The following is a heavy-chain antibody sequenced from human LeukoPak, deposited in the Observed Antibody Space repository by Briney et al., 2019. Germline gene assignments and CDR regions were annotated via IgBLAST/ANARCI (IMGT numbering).Heavy chain of an antibody. CDR1: GGSISSGSYY. CDR3: ARSYYGSGSYQGY. J-gene: IGHJ4*02. D-gene: IGHD3-10*01. Sequence: SQTLSLTCTVSGGSISSGSYYWSWIRQPAGKGLEWIGHIYTGGSTNYNPSLKSRVTISVDTSENQLFLKLSSVTAADTAVYYCARSYYGSGSYQGYWGQGTLVTVSS. V-gene: IGHV4-61*09. CDR2: IYTGGST.